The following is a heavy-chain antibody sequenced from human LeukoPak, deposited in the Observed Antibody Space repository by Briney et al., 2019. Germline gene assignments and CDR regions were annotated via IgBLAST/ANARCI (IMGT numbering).Heavy chain of an antibody. CDR3: ARGAGYYYYGMDV. Sequence: PSETLSLTCAVYGRSFSAYYWRWIRQPPGKGLGCIGEINHSGSTNYNPSIKSRVTISVDTSKNQFSLKLSSVTAADTAVYYCARGAGYYYYGMDVWGQGTTVTVSS. CDR1: GRSFSAYY. J-gene: IGHJ6*02. V-gene: IGHV4-34*01. CDR2: INHSGST. D-gene: IGHD2-15*01.